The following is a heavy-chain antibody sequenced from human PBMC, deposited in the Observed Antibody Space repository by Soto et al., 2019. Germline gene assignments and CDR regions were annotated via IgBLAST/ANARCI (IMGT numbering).Heavy chain of an antibody. D-gene: IGHD6-13*01. CDR2: IIPIFGTV. J-gene: IGHJ4*02. Sequence: QVHLVQSGAEVKKPGSSVTVSCKVSGGTFSNYVINWVRQAPGQGLEWMGRIIPIFGTVKYAQKFQGRVTMTTDTSTSSAYLEVRSLRSDDTAVYYCARSGSSWNLREFDSWGQGTLVTVSS. CDR1: GGTFSNYV. V-gene: IGHV1-69*06. CDR3: ARSGSSWNLREFDS.